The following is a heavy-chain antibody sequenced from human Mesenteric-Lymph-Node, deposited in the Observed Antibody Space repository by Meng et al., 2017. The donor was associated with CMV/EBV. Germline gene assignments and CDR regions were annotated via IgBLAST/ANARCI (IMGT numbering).Heavy chain of an antibody. CDR2: ISYDGSNK. CDR1: GFTFSSYA. V-gene: IGHV3-30-3*01. Sequence: GESLKISCAASGFTFSSYAMHWVRQAPGKGLEWVAVISYDGSNKYYADSVKGRFTISRDNSKNTLYLQMNSLRAEDTAVYYCARATVPYQLLRDGAFDIWGQGTMVTVSS. CDR3: ARATVPYQLLRDGAFDI. D-gene: IGHD2-2*01. J-gene: IGHJ3*02.